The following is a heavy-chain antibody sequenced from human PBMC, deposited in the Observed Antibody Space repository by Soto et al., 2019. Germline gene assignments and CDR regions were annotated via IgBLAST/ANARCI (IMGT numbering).Heavy chain of an antibody. V-gene: IGHV1-18*01. CDR1: GYTFTSYA. Sequence: ASVKVSCKASGYTFTSYAMHWVRQAPGQRLEWMGWISAYNGNTNYAQKLQGRVTMTTDTSTSTAYMELRSLRSDDTAVYYCARPRGEAGHWFDPWGQGTLVTVSS. CDR2: ISAYNGNT. J-gene: IGHJ5*02. D-gene: IGHD6-13*01. CDR3: ARPRGEAGHWFDP.